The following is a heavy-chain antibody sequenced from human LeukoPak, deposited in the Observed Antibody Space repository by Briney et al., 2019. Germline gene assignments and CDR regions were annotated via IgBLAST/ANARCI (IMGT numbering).Heavy chain of an antibody. CDR3: AKDRGGSRFDY. Sequence: GGSLRLSCAASGFTFRSNSLNWVRQAPGKGLEWVSSISSISSYIYYADSVEGRFTISRDNAKNSLYLQMNSLRAEDTAVYYCAKDRGGSRFDYWGQGTLVTVSS. CDR1: GFTFRSNS. V-gene: IGHV3-21*01. CDR2: ISSISSYI. J-gene: IGHJ4*02. D-gene: IGHD1-26*01.